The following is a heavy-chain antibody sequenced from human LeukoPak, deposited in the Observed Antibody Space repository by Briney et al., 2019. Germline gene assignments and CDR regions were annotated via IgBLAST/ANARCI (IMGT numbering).Heavy chain of an antibody. D-gene: IGHD3-22*01. Sequence: GGSLRLSCAASGFTFSGSAMHWVRQASGKGLEWVGRIRSKANSYATAYAASVKGRFTISRDDSKNTAYLQMNSLKTEDTAVYYCTRGDYYDSSGYYYGRVRGDYWGQGTLVTVSS. V-gene: IGHV3-73*01. CDR2: IRSKANSYAT. J-gene: IGHJ4*02. CDR1: GFTFSGSA. CDR3: TRGDYYDSSGYYYGRVRGDY.